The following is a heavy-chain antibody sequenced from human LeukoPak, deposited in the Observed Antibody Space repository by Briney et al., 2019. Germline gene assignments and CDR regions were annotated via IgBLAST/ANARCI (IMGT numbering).Heavy chain of an antibody. D-gene: IGHD2-15*01. V-gene: IGHV3-23*01. CDR1: GFTLCHQL. CDR3: ARRPTGGQPVAYYLDY. CDR2: ISGSGGTST. Sequence: PGGSLKHSRSASGFTLCHQLMTWVRPAPGTGLEWVSAISGSGGTSTNYADSVEGRFTISRDNSMNTLYLQMNSLRAEDTAVYYCARRPTGGQPVAYYLDYWGEGTLVTVSS. J-gene: IGHJ4*02.